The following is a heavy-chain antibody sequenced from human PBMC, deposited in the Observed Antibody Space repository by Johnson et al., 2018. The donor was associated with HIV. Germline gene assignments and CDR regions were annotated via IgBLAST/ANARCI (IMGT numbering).Heavy chain of an antibody. CDR1: GFSFGSYG. CDR2: ISWNSDNI. D-gene: IGHD6-19*01. Sequence: QLVESGGGVVQPGRSLRVSCAASGFSFGSYGMHWVRQAPGKGLEWVSGISWNSDNIAYADSVRGRFTIARDNAKNSLHLQMNSLRAEDTAFYYCAKARVRYSSDVDALDIWGQGTMVTVSS. CDR3: AKARVRYSSDVDALDI. J-gene: IGHJ3*02. V-gene: IGHV3-9*01.